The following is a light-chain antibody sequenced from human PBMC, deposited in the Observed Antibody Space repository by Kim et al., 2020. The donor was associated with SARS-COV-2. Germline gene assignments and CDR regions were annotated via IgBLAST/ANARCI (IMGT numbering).Light chain of an antibody. V-gene: IGLV3-1*01. CDR3: QAWDSSTVV. Sequence: PGQTASITCSGDKLGDKYACWYQQKPSRSPELVIYQGSKRPSGIPGRFSGSNSGNTATLTISGTQAMDEADYYCQAWDSSTVVFGGGTQLTVL. J-gene: IGLJ2*01. CDR1: KLGDKY. CDR2: QGS.